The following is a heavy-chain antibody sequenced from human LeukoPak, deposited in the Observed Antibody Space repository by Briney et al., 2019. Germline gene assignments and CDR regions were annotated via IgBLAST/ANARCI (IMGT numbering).Heavy chain of an antibody. V-gene: IGHV4-59*01. CDR2: IYYSGST. Sequence: SETLSLTCTVSGGSISSYYWSWIRQPPGRGLEWIGYIYYSGSTNYNPSLKGRVTISIDTSKTQFSLKLSSVTAADTAVYYCAREGIAAAGMNAFDIWGQGTMVTVSS. CDR3: AREGIAAAGMNAFDI. CDR1: GGSISSYY. J-gene: IGHJ3*02. D-gene: IGHD6-13*01.